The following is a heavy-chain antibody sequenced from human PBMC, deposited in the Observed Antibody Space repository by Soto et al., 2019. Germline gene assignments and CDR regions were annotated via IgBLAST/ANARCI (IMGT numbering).Heavy chain of an antibody. J-gene: IGHJ5*02. V-gene: IGHV4-59*01. CDR1: GASITTYY. D-gene: IGHD2-15*01. CDR3: ARDLKEYCSDGKCNWFDP. CDR2: ISYSGST. Sequence: PSETLSLTCTVSGASITTYYWSWIRKPTGKGLEWIGYISYSGSTDYNPSLKSRVTISFDASKNQISLQVRSATAADAAVYYCARDLKEYCSDGKCNWFDPWGQGTLVTVSS.